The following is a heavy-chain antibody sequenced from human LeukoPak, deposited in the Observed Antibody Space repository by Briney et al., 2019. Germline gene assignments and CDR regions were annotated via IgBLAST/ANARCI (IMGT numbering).Heavy chain of an antibody. CDR3: RRESTGYYYYGMDV. Sequence: GGSLRLSCAASGFTFSSYSMSWVRQAPGKGLEWVSYISSSSSTIYYADSVKGRFTISRDNAKNSLYLQMNSLRDEDTAVYYCRRESTGYYYYGMDVWGQGTTVTVSS. J-gene: IGHJ6*02. CDR1: GFTFSSYS. V-gene: IGHV3-48*02. CDR2: ISSSSSTI. D-gene: IGHD3-10*01.